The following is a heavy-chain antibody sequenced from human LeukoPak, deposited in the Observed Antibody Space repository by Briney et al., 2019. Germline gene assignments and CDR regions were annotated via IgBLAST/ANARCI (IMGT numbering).Heavy chain of an antibody. Sequence: PGGSLRLSCAASGFTFGSYSMNWVRQAPGKGLEWLSYISSSGTTINYADSVKGRFTISRDNAKNSLHLQMNSLRAEDTAVYYCTRVAVADPFDCWGQGTLVTVSS. CDR1: GFTFGSYS. CDR2: ISSSGTTI. J-gene: IGHJ4*02. CDR3: TRVAVADPFDC. V-gene: IGHV3-48*04. D-gene: IGHD6-19*01.